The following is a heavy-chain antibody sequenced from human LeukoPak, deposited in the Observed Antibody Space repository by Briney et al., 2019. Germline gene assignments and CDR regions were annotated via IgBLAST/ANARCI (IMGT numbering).Heavy chain of an antibody. CDR3: ARATSKSGYYHY. CDR2: IYYSGST. Sequence: SETLSLTCTVSGGSISSYYWSWIRQPPGKGLEWIGYIYYSGSTNYNPSLKSRVAISVDTSKNQFSLKLSSVTAADTAVYYCARATSKSGYYHYWGQGTLVTVSS. V-gene: IGHV4-59*01. D-gene: IGHD3-22*01. CDR1: GGSISSYY. J-gene: IGHJ4*02.